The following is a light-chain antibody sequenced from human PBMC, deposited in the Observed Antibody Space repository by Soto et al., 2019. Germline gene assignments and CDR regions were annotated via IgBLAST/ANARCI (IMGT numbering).Light chain of an antibody. CDR1: SSDAGGYDY. Sequence: QSALTQPRSVSGSPGQSVTISCTGTSSDAGGYDYVSWYQQSPGKAPKFIIYDVSQRPSGVPDRFSGSKSGNTASLTISGLQAEDEADYYCCSYAGRFYVFGTGTKVTVL. CDR3: CSYAGRFYV. J-gene: IGLJ1*01. CDR2: DVS. V-gene: IGLV2-11*01.